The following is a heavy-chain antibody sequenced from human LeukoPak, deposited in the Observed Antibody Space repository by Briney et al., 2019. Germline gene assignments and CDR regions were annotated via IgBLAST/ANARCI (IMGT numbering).Heavy chain of an antibody. J-gene: IGHJ4*02. D-gene: IGHD1-26*01. V-gene: IGHV3-21*01. CDR2: ISMSSTYK. Sequence: GGSLRLSCVAPGFTFSGYSMNWVRQAPGKGLEWVSSISMSSTYKYYADSVQGRFTISRDNAKNSLYLQMNSLTAEDSAVYYCASRRGSNRPFDYWGQGTLVTVSS. CDR1: GFTFSGYS. CDR3: ASRRGSNRPFDY.